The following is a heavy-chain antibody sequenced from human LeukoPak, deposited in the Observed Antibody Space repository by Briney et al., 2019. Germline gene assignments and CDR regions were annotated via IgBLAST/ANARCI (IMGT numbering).Heavy chain of an antibody. Sequence: PSETLSLTCTVSGGSISSYYWSWIRQPPGKGLEWIGYIYYSGSTNYNPSLKSRVTISVDTSKNQFSLKLSSVTAADTAVYYCARGRSVTYYYYMDVWGKGTTVTVSS. CDR2: IYYSGST. CDR1: GGSISSYY. CDR3: ARGRSVTYYYYMDV. J-gene: IGHJ6*03. V-gene: IGHV4-59*12. D-gene: IGHD4-11*01.